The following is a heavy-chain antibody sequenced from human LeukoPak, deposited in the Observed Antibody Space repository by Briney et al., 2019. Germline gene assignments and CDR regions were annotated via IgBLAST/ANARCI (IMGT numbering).Heavy chain of an antibody. J-gene: IGHJ4*02. V-gene: IGHV3-21*01. Sequence: PGGSLRLSCAASGFTFSSYSMNWVRQAPGKGLEWVSSISSSSSYIYYADSVKGRFTISRDNAKNSLYLQMNSLRAEDTAVYYCASAYYYDNSRVDYWGQGALVTVSS. CDR2: ISSSSSYI. D-gene: IGHD3-22*01. CDR3: ASAYYYDNSRVDY. CDR1: GFTFSSYS.